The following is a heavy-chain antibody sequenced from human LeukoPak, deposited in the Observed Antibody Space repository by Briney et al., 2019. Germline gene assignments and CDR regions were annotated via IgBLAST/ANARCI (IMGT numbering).Heavy chain of an antibody. CDR3: ARGRQDFRD. J-gene: IGHJ4*02. Sequence: GGCLRLSCVPSGFTFSILWMGWVRPAPGGGRGWVANIKQDVSENYYVDSVKARFTISRDNAKNSLYLQMDSLRAEDRAGYCCARGRQDFRDWGQGTLVTVSS. V-gene: IGHV3-7*01. CDR2: IKQDVSEN. D-gene: IGHD2/OR15-2a*01. CDR1: GFTFSILW.